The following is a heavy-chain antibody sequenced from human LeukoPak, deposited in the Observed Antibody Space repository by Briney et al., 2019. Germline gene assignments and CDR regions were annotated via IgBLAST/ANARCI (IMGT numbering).Heavy chain of an antibody. CDR3: ARAITVVRGVVKYDFDY. V-gene: IGHV1-46*01. CDR2: INPSDDTT. J-gene: IGHJ4*02. Sequence: ASVRVSRTTSGYTFTSYYIHWVRQAPGQGLEWMGIINPSDDTTAYAQTFQGRVTMTRDTSTSTVYMELRSLRSEDTAVYYCARAITVVRGVVKYDFDYWGQGILVTVSS. D-gene: IGHD3-10*01. CDR1: GYTFTSYY.